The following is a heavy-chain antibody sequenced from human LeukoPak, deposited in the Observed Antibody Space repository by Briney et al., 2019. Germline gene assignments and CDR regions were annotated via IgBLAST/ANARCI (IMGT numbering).Heavy chain of an antibody. CDR3: ARARAYCGGDCRYYYYFYMDV. CDR2: IYTSGST. D-gene: IGHD2-21*01. J-gene: IGHJ6*03. Sequence: SETLSLTCTVSGGSINTYYWSWVRQPAGKGLEWIGRIYTSGSTNYNPSLKSRVTMSVDTSKNQFSQKLSSVTAADTAVYYCARARAYCGGDCRYYYYFYMDVWGKGTTVTVSS. CDR1: GGSINTYY. V-gene: IGHV4-4*07.